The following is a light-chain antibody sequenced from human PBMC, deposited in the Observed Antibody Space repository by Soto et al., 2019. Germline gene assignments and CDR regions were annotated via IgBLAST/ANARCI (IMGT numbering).Light chain of an antibody. Sequence: EIMMTQSPVTLSVSPGERATLSCRASQSVSNNLAWYQQKPGQAPRLLLYYASTRATGIPARFSGSGSGTEFTLTISSLQSEDFALYYCQQYHDWPPITFGQGTRLEIK. CDR2: YAS. V-gene: IGKV3-15*01. J-gene: IGKJ5*01. CDR3: QQYHDWPPIT. CDR1: QSVSNN.